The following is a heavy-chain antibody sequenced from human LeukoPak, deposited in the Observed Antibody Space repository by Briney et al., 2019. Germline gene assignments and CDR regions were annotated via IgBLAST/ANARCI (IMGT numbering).Heavy chain of an antibody. CDR2: ISGSGGST. CDR1: GFTFSSYA. D-gene: IGHD2/OR15-2a*01. J-gene: IGHJ4*02. CDR3: AKGKAASIAYYFDY. V-gene: IGHV3-23*01. Sequence: GGSLRLSCAASGFTFSSYAMSWVRQAPGEGLEWVSAISGSGGSTYYADSVKGRFTISRDNSKNTLYLQMNSLRAEDTAVYYCAKGKAASIAYYFDYWGQGTLVTVSS.